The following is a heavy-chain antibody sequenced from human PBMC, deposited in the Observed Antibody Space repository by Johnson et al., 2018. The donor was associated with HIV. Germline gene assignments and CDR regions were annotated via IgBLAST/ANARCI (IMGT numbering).Heavy chain of an antibody. V-gene: IGHV3-30*18. CDR3: AKEDPWRRAFDI. CDR2: TSNDGSNK. D-gene: IGHD1-1*01. CDR1: GFTFSSYG. J-gene: IGHJ3*02. Sequence: QVQLVESGGGVVQPGRSLRVSCAASGFTFSSYGMHWVRQAPGKGLEWVAVTSNDGSNKYYADSVKGRFTIYRDNFKNTLYLQMNGLRPEDTAVYYCAKEDPWRRAFDIWGQGIVVTVSS.